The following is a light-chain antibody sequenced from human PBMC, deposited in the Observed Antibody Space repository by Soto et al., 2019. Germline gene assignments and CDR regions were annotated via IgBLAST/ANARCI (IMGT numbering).Light chain of an antibody. J-gene: IGKJ1*01. Sequence: IQMTQSPSSRSSSFGDRVTITCRASQGISNYLAWYQQKPGKVPKLLIYAASTLQSGVPSRFSGSVSGTDGTITISSLKNEDVATYYCQKYNSATRTFGQGTKVDIK. V-gene: IGKV1-27*01. CDR3: QKYNSATRT. CDR1: QGISNY. CDR2: AAS.